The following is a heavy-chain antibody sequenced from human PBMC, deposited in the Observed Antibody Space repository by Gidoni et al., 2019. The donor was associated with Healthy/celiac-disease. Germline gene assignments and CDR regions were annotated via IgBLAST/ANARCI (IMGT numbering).Heavy chain of an antibody. CDR2: IKSKTDGGTT. V-gene: IGHV3-15*07. Sequence: EVQLVESGGGLVKPGGSLRLSCAASGFTFSNAWMNWVRQAPGKGLGWVGRIKSKTDGGTTDYAAPVKGRFTISRDDSKNTLYLQMNSLKTEDTAVYYCTTRAITMIDRDYYYGMDVWGQGTTVTVSS. CDR1: GFTFSNAW. CDR3: TTRAITMIDRDYYYGMDV. D-gene: IGHD3-22*01. J-gene: IGHJ6*02.